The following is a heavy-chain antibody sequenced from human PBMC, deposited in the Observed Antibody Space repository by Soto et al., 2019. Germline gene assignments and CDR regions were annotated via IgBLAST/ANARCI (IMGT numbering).Heavy chain of an antibody. CDR2: IIPIFGIA. CDR1: GGTFSSYA. V-gene: IGHV1-69*01. D-gene: IGHD4-17*01. J-gene: IGHJ6*02. CDR3: ARADGEGPHYYYYYGMDV. Sequence: QVQLVQSGAEVKKPGSSVKVSCKASGGTFSSYAISWVRQAPGQGLEWMGGIIPIFGIANYAQKFQGRVTITADESTSTAYMELSSLRSEDTAVYYCARADGEGPHYYYYYGMDVWGQGTTVTVSS.